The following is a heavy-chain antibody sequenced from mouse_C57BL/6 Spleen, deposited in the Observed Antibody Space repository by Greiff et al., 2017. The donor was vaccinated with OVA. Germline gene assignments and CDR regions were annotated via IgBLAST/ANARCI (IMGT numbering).Heavy chain of an antibody. CDR2: IDPSDSYT. V-gene: IGHV1-50*01. CDR1: GYTFTSYW. J-gene: IGHJ4*01. Sequence: VQLQQSGAELVKPGASVKLSCKASGYTFTSYWMQWVKQRPGQGLEWIGEIDPSDSYTNYNQKFKGKATLTVDTSSSTAYMQLSSLTSEDSAVYYCARGKGMDYWGQGTSVTVSS. CDR3: ARGKGMDY.